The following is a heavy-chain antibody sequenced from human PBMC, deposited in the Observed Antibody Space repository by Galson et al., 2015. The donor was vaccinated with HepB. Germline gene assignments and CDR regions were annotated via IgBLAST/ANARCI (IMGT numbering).Heavy chain of an antibody. Sequence: PALVKPTQTLTLTCSFSGFSLSTTGVGVGWIRQPPGKALEWLALIYWDDDKRYRPSLKSRLTITNDTSNNQVVLTMTNMDPVDTATYYCAHMQRPVLGFLEWSPRAVLEYFDYWGQGTLVTVSS. CDR3: AHMQRPVLGFLEWSPRAVLEYFDY. V-gene: IGHV2-5*02. D-gene: IGHD3-3*01. CDR2: IYWDDDK. CDR1: GFSLSTTGVG. J-gene: IGHJ4*02.